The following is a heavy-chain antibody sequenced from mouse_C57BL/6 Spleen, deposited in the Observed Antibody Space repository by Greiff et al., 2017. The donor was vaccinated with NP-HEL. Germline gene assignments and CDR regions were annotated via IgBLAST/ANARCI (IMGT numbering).Heavy chain of an antibody. CDR2: INYDGSST. CDR1: GFTFSDYY. J-gene: IGHJ1*03. D-gene: IGHD1-1*01. Sequence: EVQLQESEGGLVQPGSSMKLSCTASGFTFSDYYMAWVRQVPEKGLEWVANINYDGSSTYYLDSLKSRFIISRDNAKNILYLQRSSLKSEDTATYYGARDTDYYGSSFYWYFDVWGTGTTVTVSS. CDR3: ARDTDYYGSSFYWYFDV. V-gene: IGHV5-16*01.